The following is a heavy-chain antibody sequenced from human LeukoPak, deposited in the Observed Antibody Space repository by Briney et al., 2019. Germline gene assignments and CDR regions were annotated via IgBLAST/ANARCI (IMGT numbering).Heavy chain of an antibody. CDR3: TRDWMTAMKIDCFDP. CDR1: GYTFTGYY. Sequence: ASVKVSCKASGYTFTGYYMHWVRQAPGQGLEWVGWVSTYSDKTHYAQKFQGRVTMTRDTSTTTAYMELRSLTSDDTAVYYCTRDWMTAMKIDCFDPWGQGTLVTVSS. D-gene: IGHD2-21*02. CDR2: VSTYSDKT. J-gene: IGHJ5*02. V-gene: IGHV1/OR15-2*02.